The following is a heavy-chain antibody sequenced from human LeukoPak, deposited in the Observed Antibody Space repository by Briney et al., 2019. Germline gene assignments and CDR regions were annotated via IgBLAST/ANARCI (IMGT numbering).Heavy chain of an antibody. D-gene: IGHD3-22*01. CDR3: ARDPTSYYYDSSGSYFDY. CDR2: IYSGGST. CDR1: GFTFSSYA. Sequence: PGGSLRLSCAASGFTFSSYAMSWVRQAPGKGLEWVSVIYSGGSTYYADSVKGRFTISRDNSKNTLYLQMNSLRAEDTAVYYCARDPTSYYYDSSGSYFDYWGQGTLVTVSS. J-gene: IGHJ4*02. V-gene: IGHV3-66*01.